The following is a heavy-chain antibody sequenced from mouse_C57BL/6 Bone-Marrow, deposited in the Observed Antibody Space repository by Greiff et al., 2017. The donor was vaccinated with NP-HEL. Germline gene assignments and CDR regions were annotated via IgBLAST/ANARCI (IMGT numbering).Heavy chain of an antibody. D-gene: IGHD1-1*01. CDR3: ARSCGTTVVATGDY. CDR1: GYTFTSYG. V-gene: IGHV1-81*01. J-gene: IGHJ2*01. CDR2: IYPRSGNT. Sequence: QVQLQQSGAELARPGASVKLSCKASGYTFTSYGISWVKQRTGQGLEWIGEIYPRSGNTYYNEKFKGKATLTADKSSSTAYMELRSLTSEDSAVYFCARSCGTTVVATGDYWGQGTTLTVSS.